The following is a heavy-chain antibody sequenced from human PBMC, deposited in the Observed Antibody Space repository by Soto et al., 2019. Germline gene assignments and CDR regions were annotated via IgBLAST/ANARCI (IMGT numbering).Heavy chain of an antibody. CDR3: ARAHLQGFIVLAVVGHFDY. V-gene: IGHV1-18*04. Sequence: ASVKVSCKASGYTFTSYGISWVRQAPGQGLEWMGWISAKKGNTKYAQKFQGRVTMTTDTSTSTAYMELRSLRSDDTAVYYCARAHLQGFIVLAVVGHFDYWGQGALVTVSS. J-gene: IGHJ4*02. CDR1: GYTFTSYG. CDR2: ISAKKGNT. D-gene: IGHD2-15*01.